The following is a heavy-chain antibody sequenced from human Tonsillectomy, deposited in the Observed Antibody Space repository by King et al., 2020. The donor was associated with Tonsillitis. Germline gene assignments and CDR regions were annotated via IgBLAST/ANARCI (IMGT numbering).Heavy chain of an antibody. CDR3: ARHESTLAVAGTRDYAFDI. CDR1: GGSISSSSYY. D-gene: IGHD6-19*01. J-gene: IGHJ3*02. Sequence: LQLQESGPGLVKPSETLSLTCTVSGGSISSSSYYWGWIRQPPGKGLEWIGSIYYSGSTYYNPSLTSRVTISVDSSKNQFSLKLSSVTAADTAVYYCARHESTLAVAGTRDYAFDIWGQGTMVSVSS. CDR2: IYYSGST. V-gene: IGHV4-39*01.